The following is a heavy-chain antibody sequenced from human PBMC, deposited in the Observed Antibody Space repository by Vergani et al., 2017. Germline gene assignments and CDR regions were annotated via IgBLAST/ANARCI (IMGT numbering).Heavy chain of an antibody. CDR1: GFTFSSYS. D-gene: IGHD3-9*01. Sequence: VQLVESGGGLVQPGGSLRLSCAASGFTFSSYSMNWVRQAPGKGLEWVAVISYDGSNKYYADSVKGRFTISRDNSKNTLYLQMNSLRAEDTAVYYCAKDKVLRYFDWLGYFDYWGQGTLVTVSS. CDR2: ISYDGSNK. CDR3: AKDKVLRYFDWLGYFDY. J-gene: IGHJ4*02. V-gene: IGHV3-30*18.